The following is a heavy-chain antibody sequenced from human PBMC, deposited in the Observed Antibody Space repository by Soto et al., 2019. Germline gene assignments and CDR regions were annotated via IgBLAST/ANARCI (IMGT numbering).Heavy chain of an antibody. J-gene: IGHJ4*02. Sequence: GASVKVSCKASGYTFTSYYMHWVRQAPGQGLEWMGIINPSGGSTSYAQKFQGRVTMTRDTSTSTVYMELRSLTSEDTAIYYCARTAPMDAGDKYYYDFWGQGALVTVSS. V-gene: IGHV1-46*01. CDR2: INPSGGST. CDR1: GYTFTSYY. CDR3: ARTAPMDAGDKYYYDF. D-gene: IGHD3-16*01.